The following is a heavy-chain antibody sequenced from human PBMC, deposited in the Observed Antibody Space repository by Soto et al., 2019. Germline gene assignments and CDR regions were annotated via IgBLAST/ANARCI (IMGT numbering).Heavy chain of an antibody. CDR3: ARVYDFWSGYSNPFDY. CDR2: ISVYNGNT. Sequence: QVQLVQSGAEVKKPGASVKVSCKASGYTFTSYGISWVRQAPGQGLGWMGWISVYNGNTNYAQKLQGRVTMTTDTSTSTAYMELRSLRSDDTAVYYCARVYDFWSGYSNPFDYWGQGTPVTVSS. J-gene: IGHJ4*02. D-gene: IGHD3-3*01. V-gene: IGHV1-18*01. CDR1: GYTFTSYG.